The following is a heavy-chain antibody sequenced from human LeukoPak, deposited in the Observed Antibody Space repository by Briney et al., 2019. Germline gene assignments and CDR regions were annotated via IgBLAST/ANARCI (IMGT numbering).Heavy chain of an antibody. CDR2: IKQDGSEK. J-gene: IGHJ4*02. Sequence: GGSLRLSCAASGFTFSSYCMSWVRQAPGKGLEWVASIKQDGSEKYYVDSVKGRFTISRDNAKNSLYLQMNSLRAEDTAVYYCARDFDWLFDYWGQGTLVTVSS. CDR3: ARDFDWLFDY. V-gene: IGHV3-7*04. D-gene: IGHD3-9*01. CDR1: GFTFSSYC.